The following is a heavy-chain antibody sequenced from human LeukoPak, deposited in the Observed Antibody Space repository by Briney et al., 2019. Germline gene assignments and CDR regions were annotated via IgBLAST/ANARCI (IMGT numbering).Heavy chain of an antibody. D-gene: IGHD6-19*01. V-gene: IGHV3-30*02. CDR2: IRYDGSNK. CDR1: GFTFSSYG. CDR3: AKDTYSSGWILDY. J-gene: IGHJ4*02. Sequence: GSLRLSCAASGFTFSSYGMHWVRQAPGKGLEWVTFIRYDGSNKYYTDSVKARFTISRDNSKNTLYLQMNSLRAEDTAVYYCAKDTYSSGWILDYWGQGTLVTVSS.